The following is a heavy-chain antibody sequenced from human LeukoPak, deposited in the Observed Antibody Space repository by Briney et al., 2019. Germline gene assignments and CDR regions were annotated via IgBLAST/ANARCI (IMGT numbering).Heavy chain of an antibody. CDR3: ARNHASGVWFGELLFDY. V-gene: IGHV5-51*01. J-gene: IGHJ4*02. D-gene: IGHD3-10*01. Sequence: GESLKISCKGSGHSFTSYWIGWVRQMPGKGLEWMGIIYPGGSDTRYSPSFQGQVTISADKSISTAYLQWSSLKASDTAMYYCARNHASGVWFGELLFDYWGQGTLVTVSS. CDR1: GHSFTSYW. CDR2: IYPGGSDT.